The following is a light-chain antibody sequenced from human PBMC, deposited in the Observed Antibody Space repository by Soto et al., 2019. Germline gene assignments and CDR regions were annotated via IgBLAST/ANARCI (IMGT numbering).Light chain of an antibody. CDR2: GAS. V-gene: IGKV3-20*01. J-gene: IGKJ5*01. CDR3: QHYGRSPIT. CDR1: QSVSSGF. Sequence: EIVLTQSPGTLSLSPGERATLSCTATQSVSSGFLAWYQQKPGQAPRLLMSGASSRATGIPDRFSGSGSGTDFTLTISRLEPEDFAVYYCQHYGRSPITFGQGTRLEIK.